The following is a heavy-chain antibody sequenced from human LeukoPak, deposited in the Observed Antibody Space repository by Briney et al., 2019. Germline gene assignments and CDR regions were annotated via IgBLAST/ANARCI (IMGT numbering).Heavy chain of an antibody. CDR1: GFTFSSYG. D-gene: IGHD6-13*01. V-gene: IGHV3-33*01. CDR2: IWYDGSNG. CDR3: ARGQYSSSWIPDY. J-gene: IGHJ4*02. Sequence: GGSLRLSCAASGFTFSSYGMHWVRQAPGKGLEWVAVIWYDGSNGYYADSVKGRFTISRDNSKNTLYLQMNSLRAEDTAVYYCARGQYSSSWIPDYWGQGTLVTVSS.